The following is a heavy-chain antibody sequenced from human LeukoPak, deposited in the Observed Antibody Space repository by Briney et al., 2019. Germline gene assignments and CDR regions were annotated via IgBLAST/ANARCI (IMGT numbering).Heavy chain of an antibody. V-gene: IGHV2-70*04. CDR3: ARISLGSDTSPSCGWPYYFDY. D-gene: IGHD6-19*01. Sequence: SGPALVKPTQTLTLTCTFSGFSLSTSGMRVSWIRQPPGKALEWLARIDWDDDKFYSTSLKTRLTISKDASKNQVVLTMTNMDPVDTATYYCARISLGSDTSPSCGWPYYFDYWGQGTLVTVSS. CDR2: IDWDDDK. CDR1: GFSLSTSGMR. J-gene: IGHJ4*02.